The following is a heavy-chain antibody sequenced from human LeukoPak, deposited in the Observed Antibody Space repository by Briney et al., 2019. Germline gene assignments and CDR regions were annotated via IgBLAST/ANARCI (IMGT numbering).Heavy chain of an antibody. Sequence: ASVKVSCKASGYTFTSYYMHWVRQAPGQGLEWMGIINPSGGSTSYAQKFQDRVTMTRDMSTSTVYMELSSLRSEDTAVYYCASILHCSSTSCYPDAFDIWGQGTMVTVSS. CDR2: INPSGGST. V-gene: IGHV1-46*01. CDR3: ASILHCSSTSCYPDAFDI. CDR1: GYTFTSYY. J-gene: IGHJ3*02. D-gene: IGHD2-2*01.